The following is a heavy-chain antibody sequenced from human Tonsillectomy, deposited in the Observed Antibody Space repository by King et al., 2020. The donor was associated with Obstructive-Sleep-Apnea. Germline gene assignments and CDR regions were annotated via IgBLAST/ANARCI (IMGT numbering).Heavy chain of an antibody. CDR3: ARRGPTAIDY. J-gene: IGHJ4*02. CDR1: GGSIISGGYY. V-gene: IGHV4-31*03. Sequence: VQLQESGPGLVKPSQTLSLTCTVSGGSIISGGYYWIWIRQHPGKGLEWISYIHYSGSTYSNPSLESRVTISVDTSKNQFSLKLSSVTAADTAVYYCARRGPTAIDYWGQGTLVTVSS. CDR2: IHYSGST.